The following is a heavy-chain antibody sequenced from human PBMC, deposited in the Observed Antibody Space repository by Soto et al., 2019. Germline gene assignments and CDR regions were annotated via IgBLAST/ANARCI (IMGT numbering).Heavy chain of an antibody. CDR3: AKDMRGGSSSSRYYYGLDV. CDR1: GFTFDDYA. D-gene: IGHD6-13*01. J-gene: IGHJ6*02. Sequence: EVQLVESGGGLVQPGRSLRLSCAASGFTFDDYAMHWVRQAPGKGLEWVSGISWNSGTIVYADSVKGRFTISRDNDKNSLYLQMNSLRGEATALYYCAKDMRGGSSSSRYYYGLDVWGQGTTVTVSS. CDR2: ISWNSGTI. V-gene: IGHV3-9*01.